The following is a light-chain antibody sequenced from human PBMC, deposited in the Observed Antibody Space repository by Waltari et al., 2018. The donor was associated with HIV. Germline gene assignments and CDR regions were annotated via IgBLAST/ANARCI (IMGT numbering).Light chain of an antibody. CDR2: DVS. V-gene: IGLV2-23*02. CDR3: CSYAGSNTYL. CDR1: SSDVGSYNY. Sequence: QSALTQPASVSGFPGQSITISCTGSSSDVGSYNYVSWYQQHPGKAPKRLIYDVSKRPSGVSNRFAGSKSGNTASLTISGLQAEDEADYYCCSYAGSNTYLFGTGTEVTVL. J-gene: IGLJ1*01.